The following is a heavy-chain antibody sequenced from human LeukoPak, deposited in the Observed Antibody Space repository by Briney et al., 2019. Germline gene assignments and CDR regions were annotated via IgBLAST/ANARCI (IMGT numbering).Heavy chain of an antibody. J-gene: IGHJ4*02. CDR2: ISGSGGST. D-gene: IGHD3-16*01. V-gene: IGHV3-23*01. CDR3: AARLVSGSYGYY. CDR1: GFTFSSYA. Sequence: TGGSLRLSCAASGFTFSSYAMSWVRQAPGKGLEWVSAISGSGGSTYYADSVKGRFTISRDNSKNALYLQMNSLRAEDTAVYYCAARLVSGSYGYYWGQGTLVTVSS.